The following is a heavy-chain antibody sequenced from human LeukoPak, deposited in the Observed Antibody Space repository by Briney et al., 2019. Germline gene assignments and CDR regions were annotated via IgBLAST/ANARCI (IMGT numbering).Heavy chain of an antibody. CDR1: GGSFSGYY. D-gene: IGHD3-22*01. CDR3: ARVYYDSSGYYWLDY. J-gene: IGHJ4*02. CDR2: INHSGST. V-gene: IGHV4-34*01. Sequence: PSETLSLTCAVYGGSFSGYYWSWIRQPPGKGLEWIGEINHSGSTNYNPSLKSRVTISVDTSKNQFSLKLSSVTAADTAVYYCARVYYDSSGYYWLDYWGQGTLVTVSS.